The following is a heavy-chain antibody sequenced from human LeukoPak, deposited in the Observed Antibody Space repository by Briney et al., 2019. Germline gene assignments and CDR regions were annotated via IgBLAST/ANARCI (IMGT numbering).Heavy chain of an antibody. J-gene: IGHJ4*02. V-gene: IGHV1-24*01. CDR3: AAARGIAAAEFDY. CDR2: FEPEDGET. CDR1: EYTLTELS. Sequence: ASVKVSCKVSEYTLTELSMHWVHQAPGKGLEWMGGFEPEDGETIYAQKFQGRVTMSDDTSTDTAYMELSSLRSEDTAVYYCAAARGIAAAEFDYWGQGTLVTVS. D-gene: IGHD6-13*01.